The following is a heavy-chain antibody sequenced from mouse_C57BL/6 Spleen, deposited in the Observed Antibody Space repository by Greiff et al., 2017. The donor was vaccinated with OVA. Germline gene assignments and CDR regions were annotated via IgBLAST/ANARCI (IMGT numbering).Heavy chain of an antibody. CDR3: ARAGGDRGWFAY. V-gene: IGHV1-64*01. CDR2: IHPNSGST. Sequence: QVQLQQPGAELVKPGASVKLSCKASGYTFTSYWMHWVKQRPGQGLEWIGMIHPNSGSTNYNEKFKSKATLTVDKSSSTAYMQLSSLTSEDSAVYYCARAGGDRGWFAYWGQGTLVTVSA. CDR1: GYTFTSYW. J-gene: IGHJ3*01. D-gene: IGHD3-1*01.